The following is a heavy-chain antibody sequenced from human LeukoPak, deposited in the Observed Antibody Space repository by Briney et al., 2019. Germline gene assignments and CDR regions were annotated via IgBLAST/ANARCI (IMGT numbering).Heavy chain of an antibody. CDR1: GFTFSSYG. CDR3: AKGSIRRYQPQPSGVDY. V-gene: IGHV3-30*18. D-gene: IGHD2-2*01. CDR2: ISYDGSNK. J-gene: IGHJ4*02. Sequence: GRSLRLSCAASGFTFSSYGMHWVRQAPGKGLEWVAVISYDGSNKYYADSVKGRFTISRDNSKNTLYLQMNSLRAEDTAVYYCAKGSIRRYQPQPSGVDYWGQGTLVTVSS.